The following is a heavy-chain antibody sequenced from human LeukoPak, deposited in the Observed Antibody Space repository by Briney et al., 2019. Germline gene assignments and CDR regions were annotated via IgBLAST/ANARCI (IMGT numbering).Heavy chain of an antibody. D-gene: IGHD5-18*01. V-gene: IGHV1-69*05. CDR3: ASTRRTAMPSYYFDY. CDR1: GGTFSSYA. J-gene: IGHJ4*02. Sequence: SVKVSCKXSGGTFSSYAISWVRQAPGQGLEWMGGIIPIFGTANYAQKFQGRVTITTDESTSTAYMELSSLRSEDTAVYYCASTRRTAMPSYYFDYWGQGTLVTVSS. CDR2: IIPIFGTA.